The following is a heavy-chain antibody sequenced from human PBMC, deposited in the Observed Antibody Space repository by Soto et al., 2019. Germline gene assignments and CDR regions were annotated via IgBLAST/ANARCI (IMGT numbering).Heavy chain of an antibody. J-gene: IGHJ3*02. CDR3: ARDRDCSSTSCYNAFDI. Sequence: QVQLVESGGGVVQPGRSLRLSCAASGLTFSTYEMHWVRQAPGKGLEWVAVISYDGSDTYYADSVKGRFTISRDNSKNTLYLQMTSLRADDTAVYYCARDRDCSSTSCYNAFDIWGQGTMVTVSS. CDR2: ISYDGSDT. D-gene: IGHD2-2*01. CDR1: GLTFSTYE. V-gene: IGHV3-30*03.